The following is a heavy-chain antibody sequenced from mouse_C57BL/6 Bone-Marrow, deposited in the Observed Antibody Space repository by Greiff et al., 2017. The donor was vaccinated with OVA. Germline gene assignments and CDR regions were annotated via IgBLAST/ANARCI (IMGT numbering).Heavy chain of an antibody. J-gene: IGHJ2*01. CDR1: GYAFSSSW. V-gene: IGHV1-82*01. CDR2: IYPGDGDT. CDR3: ARPSHYYGSSYGYFDY. D-gene: IGHD1-1*01. Sequence: QVQLQQSGPELVKPGASVKISCKASGYAFSSSWMNWVKQRPGKGLEWIGRIYPGDGDTNYNGKFKGKATLTADKSSSTAYMQLSSLTSEDSAVYFCARPSHYYGSSYGYFDYWGQGTTLTVSS.